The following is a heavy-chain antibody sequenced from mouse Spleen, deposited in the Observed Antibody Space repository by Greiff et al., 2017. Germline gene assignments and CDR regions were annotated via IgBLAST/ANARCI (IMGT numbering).Heavy chain of an antibody. J-gene: IGHJ4*01. Sequence: QVQLQQSGAELARPGASVKMSCKASGYTFTSYGISWVKQRPGQGLEWIGEIHPRSGDTYYNEKFKGKATLTVDKSSSTAYMELRSLTSEDSAVYVCARSGSKDYAMDYWGQGTTVTVSS. CDR2: IHPRSGDT. CDR1: GYTFTSYG. CDR3: ARSGSKDYAMDY. V-gene: IGHV1-81*01. D-gene: IGHD2-5*01.